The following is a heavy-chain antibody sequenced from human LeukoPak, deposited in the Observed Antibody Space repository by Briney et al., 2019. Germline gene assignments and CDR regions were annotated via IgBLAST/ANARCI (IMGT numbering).Heavy chain of an antibody. Sequence: GGSLRLSCAASGFTFSSYEMNWVRQAPGKGLEWVSYISSSGSTIYYADSVKGRFTISRDNAKNSLYLQMNSLRAEDTAVYYCAKDWGVEGDSKRGFDYWGQGTLVTVSS. CDR1: GFTFSSYE. D-gene: IGHD4-11*01. CDR3: AKDWGVEGDSKRGFDY. V-gene: IGHV3-48*03. J-gene: IGHJ4*02. CDR2: ISSSGSTI.